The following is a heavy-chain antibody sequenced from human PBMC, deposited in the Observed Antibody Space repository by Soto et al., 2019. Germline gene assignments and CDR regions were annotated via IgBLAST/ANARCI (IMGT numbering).Heavy chain of an antibody. Sequence: SETLSLTCTVSGASISSSYWSWIRQSPGTGLEWIGYVYYSGSTNYNPSLKSRVTISVDRSKNQFSLKLSSVTAADTAVYYCASYYYYYGMDVWGQGTTVTVSS. CDR1: GASISSSY. CDR3: ASYYYYYGMDV. V-gene: IGHV4-59*12. CDR2: VYYSGST. J-gene: IGHJ6*02.